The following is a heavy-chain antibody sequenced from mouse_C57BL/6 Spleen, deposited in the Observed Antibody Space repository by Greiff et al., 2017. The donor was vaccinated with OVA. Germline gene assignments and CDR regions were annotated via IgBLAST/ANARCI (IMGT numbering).Heavy chain of an antibody. Sequence: QVQLQQSGAELVRPGASVKLSCKASGYTFTDYYINWVKQRPGQGLEWIARIYPGSGNTYYNEKFKGKATLTAEESSSTAYMQLSSLTSEDSAVYFCARSDGYYVGYAMDYWGQGTSVTVSA. CDR3: ARSDGYYVGYAMDY. D-gene: IGHD2-3*01. V-gene: IGHV1-76*01. CDR1: GYTFTDYY. CDR2: IYPGSGNT. J-gene: IGHJ4*01.